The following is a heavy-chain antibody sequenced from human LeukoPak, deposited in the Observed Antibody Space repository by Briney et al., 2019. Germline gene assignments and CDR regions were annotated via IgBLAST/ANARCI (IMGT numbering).Heavy chain of an antibody. V-gene: IGHV1-18*01. CDR2: ISAYNGNT. D-gene: IGHD2-15*01. J-gene: IGHJ5*02. Sequence: ASVKVSCKASGGTFSSYAISWVRQAPGQGLEWMGWISAYNGNTNYAQKLQGRVTMTTDTSTSTAYMELRSLRSDDTAVYYGARTYCSDGSCYFEGDAFGPWGRGTLVTVS. CDR3: ARTYCSDGSCYFEGDAFGP. CDR1: GGTFSSYA.